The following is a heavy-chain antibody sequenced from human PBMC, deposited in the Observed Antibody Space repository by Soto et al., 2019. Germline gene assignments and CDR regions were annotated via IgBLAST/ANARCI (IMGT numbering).Heavy chain of an antibody. CDR2: GLRPDYT. CDR1: GGSINDYY. J-gene: IGHJ4*01. V-gene: IGHV4-59*01. CDR3: VAGPDRAKSAY. Sequence: QVQLQETGPGLVKPSETLSLTCTVSGGSINDYYWSCTRQPPGKGLEWIAYGLRPDYTGYNPSLRNRVTISSDTSKNQFSLRLISVTAADTAVYYCVAGPDRAKSAYWGQGTLVTVSS.